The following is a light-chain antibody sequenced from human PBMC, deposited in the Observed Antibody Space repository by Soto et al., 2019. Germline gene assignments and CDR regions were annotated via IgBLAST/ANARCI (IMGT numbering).Light chain of an antibody. CDR3: MQGRHWPYT. CDR2: KVS. CDR1: QSLLYSDGDTY. Sequence: DVVMTQSPLSLPVTLGQPASISCRSSQSLLYSDGDTYLTWFQQSPGQSPRRLIYKVSDRDAGVPDRFSGSGSGTDFTLKISRVEAEDIGVYYCMQGRHWPYTFGQGTKLEIK. V-gene: IGKV2-30*01. J-gene: IGKJ2*01.